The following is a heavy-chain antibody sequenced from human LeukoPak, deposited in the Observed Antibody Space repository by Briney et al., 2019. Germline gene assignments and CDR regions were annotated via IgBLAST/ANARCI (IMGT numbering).Heavy chain of an antibody. CDR1: GFXFSTYT. CDR2: ISGSSSYI. V-gene: IGHV3-21*01. J-gene: IGHJ4*02. D-gene: IGHD5-12*01. Sequence: PGGSLRLSCAASGFXFSTYTMNWVRQAPGKGLEWVSSISGSSSYIYYADSVKGRFTISRDNAMNSLYLQMNSLSAEDTAVYYCTRDWGQGGYDESGYWGQGALVTVSS. CDR3: TRDWGQGGYDESGY.